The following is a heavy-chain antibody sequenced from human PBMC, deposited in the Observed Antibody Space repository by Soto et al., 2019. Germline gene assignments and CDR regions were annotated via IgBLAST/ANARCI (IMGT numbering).Heavy chain of an antibody. D-gene: IGHD3-10*01. CDR1: GFTFSSYD. V-gene: IGHV3-13*01. CDR3: ARGGTVTMVRGVISPFFWFDP. J-gene: IGHJ5*02. CDR2: IGTAGDT. Sequence: GGSLRLSCAASGFTFSSYDMHWVRQATGKGLEWVSAIGTAGDTYYPGSVKGRFTISRENAKNSLYLQMNSLRAEDTAVYYCARGGTVTMVRGVISPFFWFDPWGQGTLVTVSS.